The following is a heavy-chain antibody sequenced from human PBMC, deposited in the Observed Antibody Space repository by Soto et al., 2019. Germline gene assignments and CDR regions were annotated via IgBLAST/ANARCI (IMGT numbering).Heavy chain of an antibody. CDR2: IIPIFGTA. CDR3: ARELRYCSSTSCYTDAFDI. Sequence: QVPLVQSGAEVKKPGSSVKVSCKASGGTFSSYAISWVRQAPGQGIEWMGGIIPIFGTANYAQKFQGRVTITADESTSTAYMELSSLSSEDTAVYYFARELRYCSSTSCYTDAFDIWGRGRMVSVSS. CDR1: GGTFSSYA. V-gene: IGHV1-69*01. J-gene: IGHJ3*02. D-gene: IGHD2-2*02.